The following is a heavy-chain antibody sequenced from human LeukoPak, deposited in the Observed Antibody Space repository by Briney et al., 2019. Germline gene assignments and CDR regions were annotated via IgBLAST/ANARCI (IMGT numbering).Heavy chain of an antibody. Sequence: PGGSLRLSCAASGFTFSSYEMNWVRQAPGKGLEWVSYISSSGSTIYYADSVKGRFTISRDNSKNTLYLQMNSLRAEDTAVYYCAKGRGTDMDVWGKGTTVTISS. CDR1: GFTFSSYE. CDR3: AKGRGTDMDV. CDR2: ISSSGSTI. D-gene: IGHD3-16*01. V-gene: IGHV3-48*03. J-gene: IGHJ6*03.